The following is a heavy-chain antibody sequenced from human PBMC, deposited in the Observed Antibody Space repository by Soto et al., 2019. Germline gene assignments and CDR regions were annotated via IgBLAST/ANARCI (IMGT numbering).Heavy chain of an antibody. J-gene: IGHJ4*02. Sequence: GVSLRRSCAPAGFALTRYSMTWVRQAPGRGLEWVAVMSGSGVGTEYADSVKGRCTISRDNSKNTLYLQMSGLRVEDSAVYYSAKDRDCSATSCQHFGSWRQGPLVTV. CDR2: MSGSGVGT. CDR3: AKDRDCSATSCQHFGS. V-gene: IGHV3-23*01. CDR1: GFALTRYS. D-gene: IGHD2-2*01.